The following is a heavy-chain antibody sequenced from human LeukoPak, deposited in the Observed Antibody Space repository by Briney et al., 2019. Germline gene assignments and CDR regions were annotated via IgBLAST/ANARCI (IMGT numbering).Heavy chain of an antibody. V-gene: IGHV3-30*03. CDR3: ARDGGSYYADY. D-gene: IGHD1-26*01. CDR2: ISYDGSNK. J-gene: IGHJ4*02. CDR1: GFTFSSYG. Sequence: GGSLRLSCAASGFTFSSYGMHWVRQAPGKGLEWVAVISYDGSNKYYADSVKGRFTISRDNAKNSLYLQMNSLRAEDTGVYYCARDGGSYYADYWGQGTLVTVSS.